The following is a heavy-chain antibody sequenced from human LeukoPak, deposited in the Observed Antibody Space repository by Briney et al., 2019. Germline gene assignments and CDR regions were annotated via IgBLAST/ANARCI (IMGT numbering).Heavy chain of an antibody. CDR3: ARNIAVAGRGDYMDV. CDR2: KYYSGST. J-gene: IGHJ6*03. Sequence: PSETLSLTCTVSGGSVSSSRYYGGWIRQPPGKGLEWIGSKYYSGSTCYNPSLKNRVTISVDTSKNQFSLKLSSVTAADTAVYYCARNIAVAGRGDYMDVWGKGTTVTISS. CDR1: GGSVSSSRYY. D-gene: IGHD6-19*01. V-gene: IGHV4-39*01.